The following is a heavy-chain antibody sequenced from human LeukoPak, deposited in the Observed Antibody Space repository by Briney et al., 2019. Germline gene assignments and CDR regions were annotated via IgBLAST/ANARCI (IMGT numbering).Heavy chain of an antibody. CDR1: GGSISSSSYY. CDR2: IYYSGST. V-gene: IGHV4-39*07. Sequence: SETLPLTCTVSGGSISSSSYYWGWIRQPPGKGLEWIGSIYYSGSTYYNPSLKSRVTISVDTSKNQFSLKLSSVTAADTAVYYCARDYDPKAAAAAYFDYWGQGTLVTVSS. D-gene: IGHD6-13*01. J-gene: IGHJ4*02. CDR3: ARDYDPKAAAAAYFDY.